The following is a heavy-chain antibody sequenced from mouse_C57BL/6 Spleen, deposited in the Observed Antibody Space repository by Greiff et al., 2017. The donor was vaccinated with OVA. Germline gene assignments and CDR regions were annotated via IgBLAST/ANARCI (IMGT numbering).Heavy chain of an antibody. V-gene: IGHV1-7*01. Sequence: VQGVESGAELAKPGASVKLSCKASGYTFTSYWMHWVKQRPGQGLEWIGYINPSSGYTKYNQKFKDKATLTADKSSSTAYMQLSSLTYEDSAVYYCARGDSNYLFDYWGQGTTLTVSS. CDR3: ARGDSNYLFDY. CDR1: GYTFTSYW. CDR2: INPSSGYT. J-gene: IGHJ2*01. D-gene: IGHD2-5*01.